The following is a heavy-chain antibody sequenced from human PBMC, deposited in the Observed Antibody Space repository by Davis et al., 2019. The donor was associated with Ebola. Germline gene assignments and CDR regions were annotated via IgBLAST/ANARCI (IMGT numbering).Heavy chain of an antibody. D-gene: IGHD2-2*01. V-gene: IGHV3-7*03. CDR2: IKQDGSEK. J-gene: IGHJ6*03. Sequence: PGGSPRLSCAASGFTFSSYWMSWVRQAPGKGLEWVANIKQDGSEKYYVDSVKGRFTISRDNAKNSLYLQMNSLRAEDTAVYYCARGCSSTSCYRYYYMDVWGKGTTVTVSS. CDR3: ARGCSSTSCYRYYYMDV. CDR1: GFTFSSYW.